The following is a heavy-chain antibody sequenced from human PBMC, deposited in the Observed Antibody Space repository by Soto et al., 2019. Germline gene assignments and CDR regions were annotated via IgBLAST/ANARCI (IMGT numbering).Heavy chain of an antibody. V-gene: IGHV6-1*01. CDR2: TYYRSKWYN. CDR3: ARDPDPEYSRSSRYYSYCMDV. J-gene: IGHJ6*02. Sequence: SQTLSLTCAISGDSVSSNSAAWNWIRQSPSRGLEWLGRTYYRSKWYNDYAVSVKSRITINPDTSKNQFSLQLNSVTPEDTAVYYCARDPDPEYSRSSRYYSYCMDVWGPAPTVTVSS. D-gene: IGHD6-6*01. CDR1: GDSVSSNSAA.